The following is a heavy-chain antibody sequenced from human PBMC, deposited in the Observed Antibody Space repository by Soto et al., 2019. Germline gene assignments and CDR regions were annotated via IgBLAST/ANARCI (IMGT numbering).Heavy chain of an antibody. Sequence: SETLSLTCAVYGDSFTKYYWSWIRQPPGKGLEWIGEINHSGRTNFNPSLKSRVTISVDRSKNQFSLKLRSVTAADTAVYYCARVRTNDYAEAFDIWGKGTMVTVSS. CDR2: INHSGRT. V-gene: IGHV4-34*01. D-gene: IGHD2-2*01. CDR1: GDSFTKYY. J-gene: IGHJ3*02. CDR3: ARVRTNDYAEAFDI.